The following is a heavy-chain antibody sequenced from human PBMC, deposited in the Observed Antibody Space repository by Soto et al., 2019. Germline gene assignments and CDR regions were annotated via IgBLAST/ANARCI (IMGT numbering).Heavy chain of an antibody. CDR1: GYTFTSYG. CDR3: AGGAPRAPGRYDYFWGSYLVNWFDP. CDR2: ISAYNGNT. J-gene: IGHJ5*02. Sequence: QVQLVQSGAEVKKPGASVKVSCKASGYTFTSYGISWVRQAPGQGLEWMGWISAYNGNTNYAQKLVGKLTVTTDKSTSTAYVGLRSVRSDDTAVYYGAGGAPRAPGRYDYFWGSYLVNWFDPCGQGTLVTVSS. V-gene: IGHV1-18*01. D-gene: IGHD3-16*02.